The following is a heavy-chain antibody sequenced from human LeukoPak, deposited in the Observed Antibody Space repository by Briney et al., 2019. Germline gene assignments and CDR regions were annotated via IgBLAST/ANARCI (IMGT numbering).Heavy chain of an antibody. J-gene: IGHJ4*02. CDR3: ARDEGEYNDILAGLR. Sequence: SVKVSCKASGGTFSSYAISWVRQAPGQGLEWMRRIIPIFGTANYAQKFQGRVTITTDESTSTAYMELSSLRSEDTAVYYCARDEGEYNDILAGLRWGQGTLVTVSS. D-gene: IGHD3-9*01. CDR1: GGTFSSYA. V-gene: IGHV1-69*05. CDR2: IIPIFGTA.